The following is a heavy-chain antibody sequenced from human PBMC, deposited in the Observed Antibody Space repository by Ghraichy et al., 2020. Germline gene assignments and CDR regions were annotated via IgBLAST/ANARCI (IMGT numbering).Heavy chain of an antibody. V-gene: IGHV3-23*01. CDR3: AKSLSYYYDSSGYYYDY. Sequence: GGSLRLSCAASGFTFSSYAMSWVRQAPGKGLECVSAISGSGGSTYYADSVKGRFTISRDNSKNTLYLQMNSLRAEDTAVYYCAKSLSYYYDSSGYYYDYWGQGTLVTVSS. CDR2: ISGSGGST. D-gene: IGHD3-22*01. J-gene: IGHJ4*02. CDR1: GFTFSSYA.